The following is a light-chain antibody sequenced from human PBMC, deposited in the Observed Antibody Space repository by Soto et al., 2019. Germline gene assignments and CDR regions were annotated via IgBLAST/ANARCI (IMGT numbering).Light chain of an antibody. CDR1: QSIDTW. CDR2: KAS. V-gene: IGKV1-5*03. Sequence: DIQMTESPSTRSASVGDRVTITCRASQSIDTWLAWHQQKPGQVPKLLISKASSLESGVPSRFSGSGSGTEFTLTISGLLPEDFATYHCQQLNTLPFTFGQGTRLEIK. CDR3: QQLNTLPFT. J-gene: IGKJ5*01.